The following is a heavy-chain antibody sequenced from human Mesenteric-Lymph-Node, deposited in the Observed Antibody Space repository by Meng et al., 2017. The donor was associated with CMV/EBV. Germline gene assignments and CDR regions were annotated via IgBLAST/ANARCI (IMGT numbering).Heavy chain of an antibody. J-gene: IGHJ4*02. Sequence: SVKVSCKASGGTFSSYAISWVRQAPGQGLEWMGGIIPIFGTANYAQKFQGRVTMTRDTSTSTVYMELSSLRSEDTAVYYCARGGQQPNSWYGYWGQGTLVTVSS. CDR3: ARGGQQPNSWYGY. CDR2: IIPIFGTA. CDR1: GGTFSSYA. V-gene: IGHV1-69*05. D-gene: IGHD6-13*01.